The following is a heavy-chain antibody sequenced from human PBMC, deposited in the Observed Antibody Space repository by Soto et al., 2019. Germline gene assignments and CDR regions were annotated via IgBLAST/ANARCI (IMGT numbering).Heavy chain of an antibody. D-gene: IGHD3-10*01. CDR2: INANGGST. Sequence: EVQLLESGGGLVQPGGSLRLSCAASGFTFSNYAMSWVRQAPGKGLEWVSSINANGGSTFYADSVKGRFTISRDNSKNTLYRKRNSRRGEDRAIYYGAQVGRGAPGGEGTLVTVSS. CDR3: AQVGRGAP. J-gene: IGHJ4*02. V-gene: IGHV3-23*01. CDR1: GFTFSNYA.